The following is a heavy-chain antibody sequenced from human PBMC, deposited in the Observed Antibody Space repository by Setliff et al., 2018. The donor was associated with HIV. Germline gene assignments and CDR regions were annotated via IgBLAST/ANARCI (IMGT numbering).Heavy chain of an antibody. Sequence: SETLSLTCSVSGDSVSSRSYYWGWIRQSPGKGLEWIGSIYFNGITHDNPSLKSRVTTSVDTSKNQFSLKLRSVTAADTAVYYCGRLSDTAMASFDSWGQGTLVTVSS. J-gene: IGHJ4*02. D-gene: IGHD5-18*01. CDR3: GRLSDTAMASFDS. V-gene: IGHV4-39*01. CDR2: IYFNGIT. CDR1: GDSVSSRSYY.